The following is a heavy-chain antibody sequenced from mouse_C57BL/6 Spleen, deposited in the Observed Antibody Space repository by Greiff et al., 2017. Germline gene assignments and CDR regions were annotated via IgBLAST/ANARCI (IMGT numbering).Heavy chain of an antibody. J-gene: IGHJ3*01. CDR1: GYSFTNYL. Sequence: QVQLQQSGAELVRPGTSVKVSCKASGYSFTNYLIEWVKQRPGQGLEWIGVINPGSGGTNYNEKFKGKATLTADKSSSTAYMQLSSLTSEDSAVYFCARGGYDYDGAWFAYWGQGTLVTVSA. CDR2: INPGSGGT. V-gene: IGHV1-54*01. CDR3: ARGGYDYDGAWFAY. D-gene: IGHD2-4*01.